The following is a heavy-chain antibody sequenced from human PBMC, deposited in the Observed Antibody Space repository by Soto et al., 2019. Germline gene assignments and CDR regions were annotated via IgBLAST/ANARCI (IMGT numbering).Heavy chain of an antibody. CDR3: ARDQDDSGLGEYFQH. CDR1: GFTFSSYA. D-gene: IGHD3-22*01. J-gene: IGHJ1*01. V-gene: IGHV3-30-3*01. Sequence: QVQLVESGGGVVQPGRSLRLSCAASGFTFSSYAMHWVRQAPGKWLEWVAVISYDGSNKYYADSVKDRFTISRDNSKNTLHLQMNSLRAEDTAVYYCARDQDDSGLGEYFQHWGQGTLVTVSS. CDR2: ISYDGSNK.